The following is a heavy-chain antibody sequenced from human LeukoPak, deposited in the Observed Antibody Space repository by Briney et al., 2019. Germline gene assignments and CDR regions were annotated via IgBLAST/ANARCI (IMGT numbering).Heavy chain of an antibody. CDR2: VYYSEST. CDR1: GGSISSYY. CDR3: ARSPRGRELRFDY. Sequence: SVTLSLTCIVSGGSISSYYWSWIRQPPGKGLELIGYVYYSESTNYSPSLKSRVTISVDTSKNQFSLKLNSVTAADTAVYYCARSPRGRELRFDYWGQGTLVTVSS. V-gene: IGHV4-59*01. J-gene: IGHJ4*02. D-gene: IGHD1-26*01.